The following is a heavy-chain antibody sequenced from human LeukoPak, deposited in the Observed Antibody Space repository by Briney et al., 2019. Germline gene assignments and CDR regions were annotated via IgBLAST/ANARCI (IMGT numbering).Heavy chain of an antibody. CDR3: ARRRLFLAHAFDI. V-gene: IGHV4-34*01. CDR1: GGSFSGYY. D-gene: IGHD2-21*02. J-gene: IGHJ3*02. CDR2: INHSGST. Sequence: SETLSLTCAVYGGSFSGYYWSWIRQPPGKGLEWIGEINHSGSTNYNPSLKSRVTISVDTSKNQFSLQLNSVTAADTAVYYCARRRLFLAHAFDIWGQGTMVTVSS.